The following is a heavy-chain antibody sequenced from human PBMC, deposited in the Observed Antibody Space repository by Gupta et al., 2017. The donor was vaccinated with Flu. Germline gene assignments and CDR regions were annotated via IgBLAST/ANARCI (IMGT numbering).Heavy chain of an antibody. J-gene: IGHJ6*02. CDR2: IKQDGSEK. D-gene: IGHD2-2*01. V-gene: IGHV3-7*01. Sequence: EVQLVESGGGLVQPGGSLRLSCAASGFTFSSYWMSWVRQAPGKGLEWVANIKQDGSEKYYVDSVKGRFTISRDNAKNSLYLQMNSLRAEDTAVYYCARDGGHIVVVPAAKHYYYYGMDVWGQGTTVTVSS. CDR3: ARDGGHIVVVPAAKHYYYYGMDV. CDR1: GFTFSSYW.